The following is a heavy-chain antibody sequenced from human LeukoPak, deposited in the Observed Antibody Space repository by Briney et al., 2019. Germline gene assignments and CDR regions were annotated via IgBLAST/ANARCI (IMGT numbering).Heavy chain of an antibody. V-gene: IGHV3-43D*04. CDR3: ARDLYYDFWSGYYRDAFDI. D-gene: IGHD3-3*01. CDR2: ISWTGDST. Sequence: GGSLRLSCTASGFTFDAYAMHWVRQAPGKGLEWVSLISWTGDSTYYADSVKGRFTISRDNAKNSLYLQMNSLRAEDTAVYYCARDLYYDFWSGYYRDAFDIWGQGTMVTVSS. J-gene: IGHJ3*02. CDR1: GFTFDAYA.